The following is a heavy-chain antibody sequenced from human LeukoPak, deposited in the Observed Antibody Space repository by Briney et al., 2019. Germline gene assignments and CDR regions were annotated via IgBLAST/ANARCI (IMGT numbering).Heavy chain of an antibody. J-gene: IGHJ5*02. CDR3: KLAMAWFDP. Sequence: PGGSLRLSCAASGFTFSSYGMHWVRQAPAKGLQRVAFIRYDGSNNYYPDSVTARFPISSANSTNTLYLQMNSLRGEDTAVYYCKLAMAWFDPWGQGTLVTVSS. CDR1: GFTFSSYG. CDR2: IRYDGSNN. D-gene: IGHD5-24*01. V-gene: IGHV3-30*02.